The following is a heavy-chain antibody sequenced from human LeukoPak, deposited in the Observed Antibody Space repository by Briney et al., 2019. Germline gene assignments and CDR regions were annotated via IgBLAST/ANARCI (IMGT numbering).Heavy chain of an antibody. V-gene: IGHV3-7*01. CDR2: INEDGGGK. D-gene: IGHD2-2*01. CDR1: GFTFSSNW. Sequence: GGSLRLSCTASGFTFSSNWMTWGRQAPGEGLGWGANINEDGGGKYYVESVKGRFTISRDNARNSVHLELSNLRAEDTAVYYCATRRCSIAACRASSYRCFDFWGKGTTVIVSS. CDR3: ATRRCSIAACRASSYRCFDF. J-gene: IGHJ6*04.